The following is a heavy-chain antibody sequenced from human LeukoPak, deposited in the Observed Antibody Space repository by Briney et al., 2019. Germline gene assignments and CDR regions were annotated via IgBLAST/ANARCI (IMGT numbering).Heavy chain of an antibody. CDR1: GFTFSSYE. CDR2: ISSSGSTI. V-gene: IGHV3-48*03. J-gene: IGHJ4*02. Sequence: GGSLRLSCAASGFTFSSYEMNWVRQAPGKGLEWVSYISSSGSTIYYADSVKGRFTISRDNAKNSLYLQMNSLRAEDTAVYYCARGIEWEYCGGECSAGYFDYWGQGTLVTVSS. CDR3: ARGIEWEYCGGECSAGYFDY. D-gene: IGHD2-21*01.